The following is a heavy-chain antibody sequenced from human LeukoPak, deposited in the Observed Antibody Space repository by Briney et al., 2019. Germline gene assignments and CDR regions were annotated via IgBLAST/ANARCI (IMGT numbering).Heavy chain of an antibody. CDR1: GGSFSGYY. D-gene: IGHD3-9*01. J-gene: IGHJ5*02. V-gene: IGHV4-34*01. Sequence: SETLPLTCAVYGGSFSGYYWSWIRQPPGKGLEWIGEINHSGSTNYNPSLKSRVTISVDTSKNQFSLKLSSVTAADTAVYYCARGRSVLRYFDWLFQTWGQGTLVTVSS. CDR2: INHSGST. CDR3: ARGRSVLRYFDWLFQT.